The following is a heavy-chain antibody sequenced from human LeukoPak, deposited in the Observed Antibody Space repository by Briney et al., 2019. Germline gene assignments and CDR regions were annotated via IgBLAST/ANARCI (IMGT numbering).Heavy chain of an antibody. CDR3: ARPGGYCGGDCYSNPDV. D-gene: IGHD2-21*02. Sequence: SETLSLTCTVSGGSISSRSYYWGWIRQPPGKGLEWIVSIYYSGNTYYNPSLKSRVTISVDTSKNQFSLKLSSVTAADTAVYYCARPGGYCGGDCYSNPDVWGQGTTVTVSS. CDR1: GGSISSRSYY. V-gene: IGHV4-39*01. CDR2: IYYSGNT. J-gene: IGHJ6*02.